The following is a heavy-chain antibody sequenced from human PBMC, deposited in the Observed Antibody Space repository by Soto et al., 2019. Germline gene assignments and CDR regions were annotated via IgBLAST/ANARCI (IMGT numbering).Heavy chain of an antibody. CDR2: VYYSEST. J-gene: IGHJ4*02. D-gene: IGHD6-19*01. CDR1: GGSISSYY. V-gene: IGHV4-59*01. Sequence: SETLSLTCTVSGGSISSYYWSWIRQPPGKGPEWIGYVYYSESTNYNPSLKSRVTISVDTSKNQFSLNLRSVTAADTAVYYCARGQYSSGDYFDYWGQGTLVTVSS. CDR3: ARGQYSSGDYFDY.